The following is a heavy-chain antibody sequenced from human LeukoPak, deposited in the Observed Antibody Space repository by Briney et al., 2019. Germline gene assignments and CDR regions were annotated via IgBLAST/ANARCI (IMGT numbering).Heavy chain of an antibody. D-gene: IGHD4-17*01. V-gene: IGHV1-69*04. CDR3: ARDGGTTVISEYFDY. CDR2: IIPIFGIA. CDR1: GGTFSSYA. Sequence: SVKVSCKASGGTFSSYAISWVRQAPGQGLEWMGRIIPIFGIANYAQKFQGRVTITADKSASTAYMELSSLRSEDTAVYCCARDGGTTVISEYFDYWGQGTLVTVSS. J-gene: IGHJ4*02.